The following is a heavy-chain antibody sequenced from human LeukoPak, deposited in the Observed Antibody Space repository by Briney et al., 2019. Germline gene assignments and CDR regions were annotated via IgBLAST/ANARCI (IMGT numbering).Heavy chain of an antibody. CDR3: ARVEATTVTTYFDY. J-gene: IGHJ4*02. V-gene: IGHV4-39*07. D-gene: IGHD4-17*01. Sequence: SETLSLTCTVSGGSISSSSYYWGWIRQPPGKGLEWIGSIYYSGSTYYNPSLKSRVTISVDTSKNQFSLKLSSVTAADTAVYYCARVEATTVTTYFDYWGQGTLVTVSS. CDR1: GGSISSSSYY. CDR2: IYYSGST.